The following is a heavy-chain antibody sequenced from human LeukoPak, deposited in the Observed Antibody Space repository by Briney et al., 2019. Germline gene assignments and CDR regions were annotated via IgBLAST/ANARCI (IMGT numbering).Heavy chain of an antibody. J-gene: IGHJ4*02. CDR3: ARADPYSSGWFPFDY. D-gene: IGHD6-19*01. CDR2: TYYRSKWYN. V-gene: IGHV6-1*01. Sequence: GLEWLGRTYYRSKWYNDYAVSVKSRITINPDTSKNQFSLQLNSVTPEDTAVYYCARADPYSSGWFPFDYWGQGTLVTVSS.